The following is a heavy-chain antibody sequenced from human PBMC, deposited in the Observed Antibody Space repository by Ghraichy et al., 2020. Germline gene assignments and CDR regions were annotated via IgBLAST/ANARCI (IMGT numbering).Heavy chain of an antibody. CDR1: GGTFSSYA. CDR3: ARGAQGVWGGYTGNWFDP. Sequence: SVKVSCKASGGTFSSYAISWVRQAPGQGLEWMGGIIPIFGTANYAQKFQGRVTITADESTSTAYMELSSLRSEDTAVYYCARGAQGVWGGYTGNWFDPWGQGTLVTVSS. V-gene: IGHV1-69*13. CDR2: IIPIFGTA. D-gene: IGHD3-3*01. J-gene: IGHJ5*02.